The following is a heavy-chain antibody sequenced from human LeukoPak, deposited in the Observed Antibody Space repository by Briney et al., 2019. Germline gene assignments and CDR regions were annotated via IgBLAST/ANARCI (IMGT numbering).Heavy chain of an antibody. Sequence: PGGSLRLSCAASGFTFSNYAMHWVRQAPGKGLEWVAATSHDEGNKYYADSVKGRSTISRDNAKNSLYLQMNSLRAEDTAVYYCARGGGRHVEYWGQGNLVTVSS. D-gene: IGHD2/OR15-2a*01. CDR1: GFTFSNYA. V-gene: IGHV3-30-3*01. CDR3: ARGGGRHVEY. CDR2: TSHDEGNK. J-gene: IGHJ4*02.